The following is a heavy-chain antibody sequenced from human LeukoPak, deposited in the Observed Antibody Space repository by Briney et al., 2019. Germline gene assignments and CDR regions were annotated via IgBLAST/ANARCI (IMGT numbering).Heavy chain of an antibody. CDR1: GFTFSSYG. J-gene: IGHJ4*02. V-gene: IGHV3-23*01. Sequence: GGSLRLSCAASGFTFSSYGMSWVRQGPGKGLERVSAISGSGGSTYYADSVKGRFTISRDNSKNTMYLQMNILRAEDTAVYYCAKGRYSYGYLDHWGQGTLVTVSS. CDR2: ISGSGGST. CDR3: AKGRYSYGYLDH. D-gene: IGHD5-18*01.